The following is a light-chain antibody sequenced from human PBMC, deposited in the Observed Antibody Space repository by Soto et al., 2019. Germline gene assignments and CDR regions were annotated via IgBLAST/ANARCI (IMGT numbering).Light chain of an antibody. J-gene: IGKJ1*01. CDR3: QHYNSYSEA. V-gene: IGKV1-5*03. CDR2: KAS. Sequence: DIQMTQSPSTLSASGGDRVTITCRASQSISSWLAWYQQKQGKAPKLLIYKASTLKSGVPSRFSGSGSGTELTITISSLQPDDCATYYCQHYNSYSEALGQGTKVDIK. CDR1: QSISSW.